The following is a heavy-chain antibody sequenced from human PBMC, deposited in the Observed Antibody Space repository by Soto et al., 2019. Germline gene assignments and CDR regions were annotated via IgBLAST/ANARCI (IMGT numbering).Heavy chain of an antibody. CDR1: GYTFTGYY. J-gene: IGHJ6*02. V-gene: IGHV1-2*02. CDR3: ARDQYYRRYYDSSGYLPGMDV. CDR2: INPNSGGT. D-gene: IGHD3-22*01. Sequence: ASVKVSCKASGYTFTGYYMHWVRQAPGQGLEWMGWINPNSGGTNYAQKFQGRATMTRDTSISTAYMELSRLRSDDTAVYYCARDQYYRRYYDSSGYLPGMDVWGQGTTVTVSS.